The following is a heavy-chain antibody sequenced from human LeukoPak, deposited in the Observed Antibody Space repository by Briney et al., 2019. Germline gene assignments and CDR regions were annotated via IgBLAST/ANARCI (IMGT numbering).Heavy chain of an antibody. CDR2: INHSGST. J-gene: IGHJ6*03. Sequence: SETLSLTCAVYGGSFSGDYWSWIRQPPGKGLDWIGEINHSGSTNYNASLKSRVAISVDTSKNQFSLNLSSVTAADTAVYYCARASGWYKVYYYYMDVWGKGTTVTVSS. D-gene: IGHD6-19*01. V-gene: IGHV4-34*01. CDR1: GGSFSGDY. CDR3: ARASGWYKVYYYYMDV.